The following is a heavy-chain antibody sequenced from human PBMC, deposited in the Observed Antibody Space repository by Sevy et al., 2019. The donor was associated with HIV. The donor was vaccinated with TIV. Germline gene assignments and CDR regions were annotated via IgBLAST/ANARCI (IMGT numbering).Heavy chain of an antibody. CDR3: ARDLEIEESDSSGWLDY. Sequence: GGSLRLSCAASGFTFSSYGMHWVRQAPGKGLEWVAVIWYDGSNKYYADSVKGRFTISRDNSKNTLYLQMKSVRAEDTAVYYCARDLEIEESDSSGWLDYWGQGTLVTVSS. CDR2: IWYDGSNK. J-gene: IGHJ4*02. CDR1: GFTFSSYG. D-gene: IGHD6-19*01. V-gene: IGHV3-33*01.